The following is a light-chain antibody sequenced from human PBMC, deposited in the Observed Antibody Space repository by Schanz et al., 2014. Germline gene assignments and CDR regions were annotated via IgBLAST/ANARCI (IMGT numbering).Light chain of an antibody. J-gene: IGKJ1*01. CDR1: QSVSSSY. CDR3: QQYGSSPLT. CDR2: GAS. Sequence: EIVLTQSPGTLSLSPGERATLSCRASQSVSSSYLAWYQQKPGQAPRLLIYGASNRATGIPERFSGSGSGTDFTLTISSLEPEDFAVYYCQQYGSSPLTFGQGTKVEIK. V-gene: IGKV3-20*01.